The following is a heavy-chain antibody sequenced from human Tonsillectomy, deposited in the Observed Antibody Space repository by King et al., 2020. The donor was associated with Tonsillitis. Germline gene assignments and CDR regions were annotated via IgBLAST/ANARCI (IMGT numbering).Heavy chain of an antibody. Sequence: VQLVESGGGLVKPGGSLRLSCAVSGFTFSSYSMNWVRQAPGKGLEWVSSIISSSTYIYYADSVKGRFTISRDNARDSLYLQMNSLRAEDTAVYYCARGGSSGWPGGYWGQGTLVTVSS. CDR3: ARGGSSGWPGGY. CDR1: GFTFSSYS. J-gene: IGHJ4*02. CDR2: IISSSTYI. V-gene: IGHV3-21*01. D-gene: IGHD6-19*01.